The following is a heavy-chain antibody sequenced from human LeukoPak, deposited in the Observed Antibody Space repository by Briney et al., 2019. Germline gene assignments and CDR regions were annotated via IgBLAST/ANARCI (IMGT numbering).Heavy chain of an antibody. CDR2: VYSSGST. CDR3: ARHYCGGDCYSRWYFDL. V-gene: IGHV4-4*07. CDR1: GGSISNYY. D-gene: IGHD2-21*02. J-gene: IGHJ2*01. Sequence: SETLSLTCTVSGGSISNYYWSWIRQPAGKGPEWIGRVYSSGSTIYNPSLKSRVTMSVDTSKNQFSLKLSSVTAADTAVYYCARHYCGGDCYSRWYFDLWGRGTLVTVSS.